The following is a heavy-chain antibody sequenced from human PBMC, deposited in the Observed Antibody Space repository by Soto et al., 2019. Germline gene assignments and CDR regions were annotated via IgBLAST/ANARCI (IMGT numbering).Heavy chain of an antibody. CDR3: AREKEDDSGDYNAFDI. D-gene: IGHD4-17*01. CDR1: GDSINNGDCY. J-gene: IGHJ3*02. Sequence: QVQLQESGPGLVKPSQTLSLTCTVSGDSINNGDCYWSWLRQLPGKGLEWIGYIYYSGTKYYNPSLKSRVSMSVDTSTNQFSLNLTSVTAADTAVYYCAREKEDDSGDYNAFDIWGQGTVVTVSS. V-gene: IGHV4-31*03. CDR2: IYYSGTK.